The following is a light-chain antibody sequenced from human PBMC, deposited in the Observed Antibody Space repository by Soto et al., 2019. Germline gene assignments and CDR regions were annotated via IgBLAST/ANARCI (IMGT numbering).Light chain of an antibody. J-gene: IGKJ1*01. CDR1: QGIGSQ. CDR3: QQANAFPRT. CDR2: AAS. Sequence: DIPMTQSPSSVSASVGDRVSITCRASQGIGSQLAWYQQKPGKDPKLLIHAASTLQRGVPSRFSGSGSGTDFTLTISSLQSEDFATYYCQQANAFPRTFGQGTKVEIE. V-gene: IGKV1-12*01.